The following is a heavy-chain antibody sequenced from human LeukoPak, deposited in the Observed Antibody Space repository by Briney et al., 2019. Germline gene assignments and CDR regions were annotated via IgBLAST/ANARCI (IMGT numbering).Heavy chain of an antibody. CDR2: IYPGGST. CDR3: ARAADYGDSNFDY. CDR1: GGSFSGYY. Sequence: PSETLSLTCAVYGGSFSGYYWSWIRQPAGKGLEWIGRIYPGGSTDYNPSLKSRVTISVDTSKNHFSLRLTSVTAADTAVYFCARAADYGDSNFDYWGQGTLVTVSS. D-gene: IGHD4-17*01. J-gene: IGHJ4*02. V-gene: IGHV4-59*10.